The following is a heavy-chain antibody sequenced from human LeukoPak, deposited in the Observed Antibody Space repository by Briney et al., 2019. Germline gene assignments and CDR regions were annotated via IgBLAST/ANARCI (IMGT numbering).Heavy chain of an antibody. Sequence: LRLSRALQVLTYCIAQPRQYRQPPGWGCAMFGRIKSQIEGGTTDYAAPVKDRFTISRDDSKDTLYLQMNSLKTEDTVVYYCTTVTPHSSGWYEGWMKAYYFDYWGQGTLVTVSS. CDR2: IKSQIEGGTT. J-gene: IGHJ4*02. V-gene: IGHV3-15*01. CDR1: VLTYCIAQ. CDR3: TTVTPHSSGWYEGWMKAYYFDY. D-gene: IGHD6-19*01.